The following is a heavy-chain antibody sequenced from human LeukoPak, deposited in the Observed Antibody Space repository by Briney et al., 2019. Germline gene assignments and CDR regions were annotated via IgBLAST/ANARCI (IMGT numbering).Heavy chain of an antibody. Sequence: GGSLRLSCAASGFTFSSYAMSWVRQAPGKGLEWVSAISGSGGSTYYADSVKGRFTISRDNSKNTLYLQMNSLRAEDTAVYYCAKDMGYDYVWGSFSFDYWGQGTLVTVAS. D-gene: IGHD3-16*01. CDR2: ISGSGGST. CDR1: GFTFSSYA. J-gene: IGHJ4*02. V-gene: IGHV3-23*01. CDR3: AKDMGYDYVWGSFSFDY.